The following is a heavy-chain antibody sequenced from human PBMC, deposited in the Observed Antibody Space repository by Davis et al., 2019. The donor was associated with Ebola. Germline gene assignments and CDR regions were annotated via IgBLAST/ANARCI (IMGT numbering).Heavy chain of an antibody. CDR3: ARDRARGRRSLGGNYFTGADV. J-gene: IGHJ6*02. D-gene: IGHD2/OR15-2a*01. CDR2: IKDDGTEE. V-gene: IGHV3-7*01. Sequence: PGGSLRLSCAASGFTFSTYWMSWVRQAPGKGLEWVANIKDDGTEEYYVDSVKGRITISRDNAKNSVHLQMNSLRIEDAAVYYCARDRARGRRSLGGNYFTGADVWGQGTTVTVSS. CDR1: GFTFSTYW.